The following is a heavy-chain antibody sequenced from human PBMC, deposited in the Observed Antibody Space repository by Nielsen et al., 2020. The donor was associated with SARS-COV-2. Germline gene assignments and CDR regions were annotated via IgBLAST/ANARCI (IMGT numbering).Heavy chain of an antibody. V-gene: IGHV3-30*18. D-gene: IGHD1-26*01. Sequence: GGSLRLSCAASGFTFSSYGMHWVRQAPGKGLEWVAVISYDGSNKYYADSVKGRFTISRDNSKNTLYLQMNSLRAKDTAVYYCAKTYSGSYHGHFDYWGQGTLVTVSS. CDR1: GFTFSSYG. CDR3: AKTYSGSYHGHFDY. CDR2: ISYDGSNK. J-gene: IGHJ4*02.